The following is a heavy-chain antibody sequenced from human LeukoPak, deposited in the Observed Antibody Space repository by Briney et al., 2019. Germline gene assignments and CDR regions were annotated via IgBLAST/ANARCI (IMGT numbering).Heavy chain of an antibody. J-gene: IGHJ5*02. D-gene: IGHD3-22*01. CDR1: GGSFSGCY. CDR2: INHSGST. V-gene: IGHV4-34*01. Sequence: SETLSLTCAVYGGSFSGCYWSWIRQPPGKGLEWIGEINHSGSTNYNPSLKSRVTISVDTSKNQFSLKLSSVTAADTAVYYCARGGASTGSAVVNWFDPWGQGTLVTVSS. CDR3: ARGGASTGSAVVNWFDP.